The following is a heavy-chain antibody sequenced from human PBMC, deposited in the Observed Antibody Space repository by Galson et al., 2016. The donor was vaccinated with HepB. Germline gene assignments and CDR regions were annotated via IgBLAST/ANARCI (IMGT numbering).Heavy chain of an antibody. Sequence: SLRLSCAASGFTFDDSAMHWVRQTPGKGLEWLSSISWNGGTIEYADSVKGRFTISRNNAKNSLFLQMSSLRTEDTALYYCAKEKISLYYFDYWGRGTLVTVTS. CDR3: AKEKISLYYFDY. V-gene: IGHV3-9*01. CDR1: GFTFDDSA. CDR2: ISWNGGTI. D-gene: IGHD3-3*01. J-gene: IGHJ4*02.